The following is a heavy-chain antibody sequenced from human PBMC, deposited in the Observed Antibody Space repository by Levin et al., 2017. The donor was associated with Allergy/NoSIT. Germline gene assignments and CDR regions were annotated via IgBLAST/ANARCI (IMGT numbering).Heavy chain of an antibody. Sequence: SETLSLTCAVSGGSISSSNWWSWVRQPPGKGLEWIGEIYHSGSTNYNPSLKSRVTISVDKSKNQFSLKLSSVTAADTAVYYCARLNVITMIVVPTRAFDIWGQGTMVTVSS. D-gene: IGHD3-22*01. CDR2: IYHSGST. V-gene: IGHV4-4*02. J-gene: IGHJ3*02. CDR1: GGSISSSNW. CDR3: ARLNVITMIVVPTRAFDI.